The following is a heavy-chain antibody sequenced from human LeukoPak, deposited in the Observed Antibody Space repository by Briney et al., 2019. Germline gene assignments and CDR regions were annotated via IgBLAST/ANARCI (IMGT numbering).Heavy chain of an antibody. CDR1: GYTLTELS. J-gene: IGHJ5*02. CDR3: AGVFPLSNWFDP. D-gene: IGHD2-21*01. V-gene: IGHV1-24*01. CDR2: FDPEDGET. Sequence: ASVKVSCKVSGYTLTELSMHWVRQAPGKGLEWTGGFDPEDGETIYAQKFQGRVTMTEDTSTDTAYMELSSLRSEDTAVYYCAGVFPLSNWFDPWGQRTLVTVSS.